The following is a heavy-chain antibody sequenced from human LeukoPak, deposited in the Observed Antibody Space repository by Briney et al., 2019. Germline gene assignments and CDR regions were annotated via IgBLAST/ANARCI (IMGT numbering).Heavy chain of an antibody. CDR2: HSHSGSA. Sequence: SETLSLTCTVSGASINSDTYYWGWIRQPPGKGLEWIGTHSHSGSAYYNPSLRSRITMSLDTSENQLSLKLYSVTAADTAIYCCARYQTGTMFAVWGQGTLVTISS. J-gene: IGHJ4*02. CDR3: ARYQTGTMFAV. CDR1: GASINSDTYY. V-gene: IGHV4-39*07. D-gene: IGHD1/OR15-1a*01.